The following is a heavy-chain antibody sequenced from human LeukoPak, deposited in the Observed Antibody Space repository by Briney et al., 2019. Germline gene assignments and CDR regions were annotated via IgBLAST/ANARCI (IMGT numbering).Heavy chain of an antibody. CDR1: GFTFSSYG. V-gene: IGHV3-30*18. Sequence: PGRSLRLSCAASGFTFSSYGMHWVRQAPGKGLEWVAVISYDGSNKYYADSVKGRFTISRDNSKNTLYLQMNSLRAEDTAVYYCAKGLAYCGGDCCCYGMDVWGQGTTVTVSS. D-gene: IGHD2-21*02. CDR2: ISYDGSNK. J-gene: IGHJ6*02. CDR3: AKGLAYCGGDCCCYGMDV.